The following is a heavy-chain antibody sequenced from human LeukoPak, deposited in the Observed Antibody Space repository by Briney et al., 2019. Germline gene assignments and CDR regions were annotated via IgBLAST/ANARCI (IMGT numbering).Heavy chain of an antibody. V-gene: IGHV3-74*01. D-gene: IGHD3/OR15-3a*01. CDR3: ARVVLDPPPGAFDI. Sequence: GGSLRLSCAASGFTFSSYWMHWVRQAPGKGQVWVSRINTDGSSTSYADSVKGRFTISRDNAKNTLYLQMNSLRAEDTAVYYCARVVLDPPPGAFDIWGQGTMVTVSS. CDR1: GFTFSSYW. CDR2: INTDGSST. J-gene: IGHJ3*02.